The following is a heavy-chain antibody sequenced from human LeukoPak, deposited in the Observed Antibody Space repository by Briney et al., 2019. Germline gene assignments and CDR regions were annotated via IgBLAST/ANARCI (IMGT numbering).Heavy chain of an antibody. Sequence: PGGSLRLSCAASGFTFNSYAMSWVRQAPGKGLEWVSGISVAGSKRHYADSVKGRFTISRDNSKNTLYLQMNSLRAEDTALYYCAKDSLAYCTSSSCFDFDFWGQGVLVTVSS. CDR1: GFTFNSYA. D-gene: IGHD2-2*01. J-gene: IGHJ4*02. CDR3: AKDSLAYCTSSSCFDFDF. CDR2: ISVAGSKR. V-gene: IGHV3-23*01.